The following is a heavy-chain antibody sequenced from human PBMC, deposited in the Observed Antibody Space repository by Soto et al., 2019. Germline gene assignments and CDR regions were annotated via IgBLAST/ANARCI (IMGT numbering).Heavy chain of an antibody. Sequence: GASVKVSCKASGGTFSSYAISWVRQAPGQGLEWMGGIIPIFGTANYAQKFQGRVTITADESTSTAYMELSSLRSEDTAVYYCARSRYYYDSSGYLITDYWGQGTLVTVSS. D-gene: IGHD3-22*01. V-gene: IGHV1-69*13. CDR3: ARSRYYYDSSGYLITDY. CDR2: IIPIFGTA. J-gene: IGHJ4*02. CDR1: GGTFSSYA.